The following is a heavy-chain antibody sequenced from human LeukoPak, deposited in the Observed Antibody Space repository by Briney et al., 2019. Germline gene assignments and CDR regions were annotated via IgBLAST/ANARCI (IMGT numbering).Heavy chain of an antibody. CDR2: IYYSGST. CDR3: ARGGIAAAGPPLSHYYYGMDV. V-gene: IGHV4-59*12. J-gene: IGHJ6*02. CDR1: GGSISSYY. D-gene: IGHD6-13*01. Sequence: SETLSLTCTVSGGSISSYYWSWIRQPPGKGLEWIGYIYYSGSTNYNPSLKSRATISVDTSKNQFSLKLSSVTAADTAVYYCARGGIAAAGPPLSHYYYGMDVWGQGTTVTVSS.